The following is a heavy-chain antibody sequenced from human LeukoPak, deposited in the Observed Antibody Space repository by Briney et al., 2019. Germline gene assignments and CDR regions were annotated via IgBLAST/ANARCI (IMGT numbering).Heavy chain of an antibody. D-gene: IGHD3-22*01. CDR1: GYTFNSYG. CDR2: IHTYNGHT. Sequence: ASVKVSCKSSGYTFNSYGITWVRQAPGQGLEWMGWIHTYNGHTNYAQKLQGRVTMTTDASTSTAYMELRSLRSDDTAVYYCARDQYYDSKGWFDPWGQGTLVTVSS. V-gene: IGHV1-18*01. J-gene: IGHJ5*02. CDR3: ARDQYYDSKGWFDP.